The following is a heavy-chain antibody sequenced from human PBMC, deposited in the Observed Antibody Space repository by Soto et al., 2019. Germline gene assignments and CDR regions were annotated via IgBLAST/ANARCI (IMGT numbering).Heavy chain of an antibody. V-gene: IGHV4-59*08. CDR2: IYYAGTT. D-gene: IGHD2-2*01. CDR1: DGSLSPNY. Sequence: QVQLQESGPGLVKPSETLSLSCTVSDGSLSPNYWSWIRQPPGKGLEWIGYIYYAGTTTYTPPLKSRVTISLDTPKNEVSLKLTSVTAADTAVYYCATLGRFYQDLDSWGPGTLVTVSS. J-gene: IGHJ4*02. CDR3: ATLGRFYQDLDS.